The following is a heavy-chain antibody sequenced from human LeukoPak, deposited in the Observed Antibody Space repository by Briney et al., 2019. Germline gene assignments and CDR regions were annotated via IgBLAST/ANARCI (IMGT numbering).Heavy chain of an antibody. V-gene: IGHV3-21*01. CDR2: ISSGSSYI. J-gene: IGHJ6*03. CDR3: AYTSGYDFSSYYYYYMDV. Sequence: PGGSLRLSCAAPGFIFSSYSMNWVRQAPGKGLEWVSSISSGSSYIYYADSVKGRFTISRDNAKNSLYLQMNSLSAEDTAVYYCAYTSGYDFSSYYYYYMDVWGKGTTVTVSS. CDR1: GFIFSSYS. D-gene: IGHD5-12*01.